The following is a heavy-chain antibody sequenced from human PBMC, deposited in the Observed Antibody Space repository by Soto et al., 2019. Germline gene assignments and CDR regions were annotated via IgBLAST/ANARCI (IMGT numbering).Heavy chain of an antibody. CDR2: IYSGGST. J-gene: IGHJ3*02. D-gene: IGHD3-3*01. CDR3: ASGPYDFWSGYFRSGGDGHAFDI. Sequence: SGGSLRLSCAASGFTVSSNYMSWVRQAPGKGLEWVSVIYSGGSTYYADSVKGRFTISRDNSKNTLYLQMNSLRAEDTAVYYCASGPYDFWSGYFRSGGDGHAFDIWGQGTMVTVSS. CDR1: GFTVSSNY. V-gene: IGHV3-66*01.